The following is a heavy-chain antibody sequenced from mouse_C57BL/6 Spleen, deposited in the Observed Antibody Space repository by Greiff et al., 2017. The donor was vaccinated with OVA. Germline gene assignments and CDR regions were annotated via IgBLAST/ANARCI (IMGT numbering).Heavy chain of an antibody. CDR3: TGRGY. J-gene: IGHJ2*01. CDR1: GFTFSNYW. CDR2: IRLKSDNYAT. V-gene: IGHV6-3*01. Sequence: VQLKESGGGLVQPGGSMKLSCVASGFTFSNYWMNWVRQSPEKGLEWVAQIRLKSDNYATHYAESVKGRFTISRDDSKSSVYLQMNNLRAEDTGIYYCTGRGYWGQGTTLTVSS.